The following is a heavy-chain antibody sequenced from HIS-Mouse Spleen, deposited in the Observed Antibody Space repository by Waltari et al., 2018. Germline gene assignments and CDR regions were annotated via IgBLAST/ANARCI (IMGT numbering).Heavy chain of an antibody. V-gene: IGHV3-23*01. CDR3: AKVWPELKTVDTPMAFDY. CDR2: ISVSGGST. D-gene: IGHD5-18*01. CDR1: GFTFSSYA. J-gene: IGHJ4*02. Sequence: EVQLLESGGGLVQPGGSLRLSCAASGFTFSSYAMSWVRQAPGKGLEWVSAISVSGGSTYYADSVKGRFTISRDNSKNTLYLQMNSLRAEDTAVYYCAKVWPELKTVDTPMAFDYWGQGTLVTVSS.